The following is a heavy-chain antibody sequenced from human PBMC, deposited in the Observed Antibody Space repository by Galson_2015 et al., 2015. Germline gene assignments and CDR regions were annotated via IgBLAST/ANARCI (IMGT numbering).Heavy chain of an antibody. CDR3: ARGVAAAAPDF. V-gene: IGHV1-8*02. CDR1: GGTFSSYA. D-gene: IGHD2-2*01. CDR2: MNPKNGNT. Sequence: SVKVSCKASGGTFSSYAISWVRQAAGQGLEWVGWMNPKNGNTGYAQKFQGRLTMTRNTSISTAYMELSRLTSDDTADYFCARGVAAAAPDFWGQGSLVIVSS. J-gene: IGHJ4*02.